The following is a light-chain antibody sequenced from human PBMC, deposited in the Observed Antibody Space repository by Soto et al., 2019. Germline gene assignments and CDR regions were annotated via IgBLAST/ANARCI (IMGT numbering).Light chain of an antibody. CDR3: QQSLSMPIT. Sequence: DIQMTQSPSTLSPSVGDRVTITCRASRSISDWLAWYQQKPGQAPKLLIRSASTLERGVPSRFSGRGSRTEFTLTIASLQADDFASYYCQQSLSMPITFGHGTRLEI. CDR2: SAS. V-gene: IGKV1-5*01. CDR1: RSISDW. J-gene: IGKJ5*01.